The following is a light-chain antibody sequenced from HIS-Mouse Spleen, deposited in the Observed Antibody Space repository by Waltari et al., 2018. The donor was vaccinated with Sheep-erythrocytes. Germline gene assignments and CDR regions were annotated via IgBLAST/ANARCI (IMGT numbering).Light chain of an antibody. CDR2: EGS. CDR1: SSDVGSYNL. Sequence: QSALTQPASVSGSPGQSITISCTGTSSDVGSYNLVSWYQQHPGKAPKRMIYEGSKRPSGVSNRFSGSKSGNTASLTISVLQAEDEADYYCCSYAGSSTPWVFGGGTKLTVL. V-gene: IGLV2-23*01. J-gene: IGLJ3*02. CDR3: CSYAGSSTPWV.